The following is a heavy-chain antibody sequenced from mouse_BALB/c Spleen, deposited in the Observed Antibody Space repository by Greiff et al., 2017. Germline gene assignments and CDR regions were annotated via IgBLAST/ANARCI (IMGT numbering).Heavy chain of an antibody. CDR1: GFAFSSYD. V-gene: IGHV5-12-1*01. CDR3: ARITTVVATRGYWYFDV. Sequence: EVMLVESGGGLVKPGGSLKLSCAASGFAFSSYDMSWVRQTPEKRLEWVAYISSGGGSTYYPDTVKGRFTISRDNAKNTLYLQMSSLKSEDTAMYYCARITTVVATRGYWYFDVWGAGTTVTVSS. D-gene: IGHD1-1*01. J-gene: IGHJ1*01. CDR2: ISSGGGST.